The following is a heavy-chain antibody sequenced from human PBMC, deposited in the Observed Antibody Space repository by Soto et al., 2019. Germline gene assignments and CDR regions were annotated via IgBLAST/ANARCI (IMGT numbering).Heavy chain of an antibody. CDR1: GLTVSHNY. D-gene: IGHD3-16*01. J-gene: IGHJ6*02. CDR2: LYTEGTT. V-gene: IGHV3-53*01. CDR3: VRPRPSGENYGMDV. Sequence: LRLSCVASGLTVSHNYMAWVRQAPEMGLEWVSILYTEGTTYYADSVKGRFTISRDSSKNTLFLQMDSLRAEDTAVYYCVRPRPSGENYGMDVWGQGTTVTVCS.